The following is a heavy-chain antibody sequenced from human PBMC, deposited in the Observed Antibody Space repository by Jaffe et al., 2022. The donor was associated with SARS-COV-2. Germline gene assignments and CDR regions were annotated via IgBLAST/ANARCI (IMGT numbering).Heavy chain of an antibody. CDR3: ARIHTVDGVWYFDL. D-gene: IGHD4-17*01. J-gene: IGHJ2*01. CDR2: IFSNDEK. CDR1: GFSLSNTKMG. V-gene: IGHV2-26*01. Sequence: QVTLKESGPVLVKPTETLTLTCTVSGFSLSNTKMGVSWIRQPPGKALEWLAHIFSNDEKSYSTSLKTRLTISKDTSKSQVVLTMTNMDPVDTATYYCARIHTVDGVWYFDLWGRGTLVTVSS.